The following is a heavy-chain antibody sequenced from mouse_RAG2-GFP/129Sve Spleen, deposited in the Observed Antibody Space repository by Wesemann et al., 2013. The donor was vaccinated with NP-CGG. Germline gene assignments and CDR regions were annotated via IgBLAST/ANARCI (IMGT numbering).Heavy chain of an antibody. V-gene: IGHV5-6*01. Sequence: GDLVKPGGSLKLSCAASGFTFSSYGMSWVRQTPDKRLEWVATISSGGSYTYYPDSVKGRFTISRDNAKNTLYLQMSSLKSEDTAMYYCASTHYYGSSYYFDYWGQGTTLTVSS. CDR2: ISSGGSYT. CDR3: ASTHYYGSSYYFDY. J-gene: IGHJ2*01. D-gene: IGHD1-1*01. CDR1: GFTFSSYG.